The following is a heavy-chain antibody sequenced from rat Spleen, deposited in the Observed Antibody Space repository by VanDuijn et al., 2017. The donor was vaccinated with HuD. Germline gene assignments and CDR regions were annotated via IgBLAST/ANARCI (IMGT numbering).Heavy chain of an antibody. J-gene: IGHJ2*01. CDR3: ARHNSGYGVFDY. V-gene: IGHV5-25*01. CDR1: GFTFSNYY. Sequence: EVQLEESGGGLVQPGRSMKLSCAASGFTFSNYYMAWVRQAPTKGLEWVASISIGDSNTYYRDSVKGRFTISRDNAKSTLYLQMDSLRSEDTATYYGARHNSGYGVFDYWGQGVMVTVSS. D-gene: IGHD4-3*01. CDR2: ISIGDSNT.